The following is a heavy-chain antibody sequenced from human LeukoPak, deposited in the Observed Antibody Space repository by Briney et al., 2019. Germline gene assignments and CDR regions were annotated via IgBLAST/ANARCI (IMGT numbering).Heavy chain of an antibody. V-gene: IGHV3-23*01. J-gene: IGHJ6*02. CDR2: IGGSGGST. D-gene: IGHD6-19*01. CDR1: GFTFSSYA. Sequence: PGGSLRLSCAASGFTFSSYAMSWVRQAPGKGLEWVSAIGGSGGSTYYADSVKGRFTISRDNSKNTLYLQMNSLRAEDTAVYYCAKDPGIAVAGTIFYYYYCMDVWGQGTTVTVSS. CDR3: AKDPGIAVAGTIFYYYYCMDV.